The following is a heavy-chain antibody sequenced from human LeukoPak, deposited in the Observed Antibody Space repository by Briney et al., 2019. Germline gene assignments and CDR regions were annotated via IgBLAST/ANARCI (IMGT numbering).Heavy chain of an antibody. V-gene: IGHV4-59*01. CDR2: IYYTGRT. D-gene: IGHD3-10*01. Sequence: PSETLSLTCTVSGASISNYYWCWIRQPPGKGLEWIGYIYYTGRTNFNPSLKSRVTMSVDTSKNQLSLKLSSVTAADTAVYYCARDIGSGPVDVWGQGTTVTVSS. J-gene: IGHJ6*02. CDR1: GASISNYY. CDR3: ARDIGSGPVDV.